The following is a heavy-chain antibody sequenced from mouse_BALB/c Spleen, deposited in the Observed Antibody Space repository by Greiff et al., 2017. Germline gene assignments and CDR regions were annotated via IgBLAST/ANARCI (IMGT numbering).Heavy chain of an antibody. D-gene: IGHD1-3*01. V-gene: IGHV4-2*02. CDR3: ARLGSSWYFDV. CDR1: GFAFSRYW. J-gene: IGHJ1*01. CDR2: INPGSSTI. Sequence: DVKLVESGGGLVQPGGSLNLSCAASGFAFSRYWMSWARQAPGKGQEWIGEINPGSSTINYTPSLKDKFIISRDNAKNTLYLQMSKVRSEDTALYYCARLGSSWYFDVWGAGTTVTVSS.